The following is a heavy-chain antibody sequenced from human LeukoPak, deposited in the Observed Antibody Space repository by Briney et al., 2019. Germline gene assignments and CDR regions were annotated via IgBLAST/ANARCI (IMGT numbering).Heavy chain of an antibody. D-gene: IGHD4-23*01. V-gene: IGHV5-51*01. CDR1: GHSVTSYL. J-gene: IGHJ4*02. CDR2: IYRGYSDT. Sequence: GQSLKISCKGSGHSVTSYLIGCVRQMPGKALEWIGIIYRGYSDTGYSPSFQAQVTISADKSISTAYLQWSSLKASDTAMYYCARLGAQLLWSLDYWGQGTLVTVSS. CDR3: ARLGAQLLWSLDY.